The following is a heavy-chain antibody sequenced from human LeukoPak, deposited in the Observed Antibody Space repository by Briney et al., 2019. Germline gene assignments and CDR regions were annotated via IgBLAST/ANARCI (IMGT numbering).Heavy chain of an antibody. D-gene: IGHD6-13*01. CDR1: GGSISSSSYY. Sequence: SETLSLTCTVSGGSISSSSYYWGWIRQPPGKGLEWIRSIYYSGSTYYNPSLKSRVTISVDTSKNQFSLKLSSVPAADTAVYYCARRSYSSSLDYWGQGTLVTVSS. CDR2: IYYSGST. J-gene: IGHJ4*02. V-gene: IGHV4-39*01. CDR3: ARRSYSSSLDY.